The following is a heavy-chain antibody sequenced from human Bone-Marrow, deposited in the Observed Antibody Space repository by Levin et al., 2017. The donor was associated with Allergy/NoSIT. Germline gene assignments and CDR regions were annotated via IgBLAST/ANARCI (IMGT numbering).Heavy chain of an antibody. Sequence: LSLTCAASGFTVKSNYMNWVRQAPGKGLEWVSIMYSDGTTYYADSVKGRFTISRDNSKNMLYLQMSSLRVEDTAVYYCVRGFSFGTLNQWGQGTLVTVSS. J-gene: IGHJ4*02. CDR3: VRGFSFGTLNQ. V-gene: IGHV3-53*01. D-gene: IGHD5-18*01. CDR1: GFTVKSNY. CDR2: MYSDGTT.